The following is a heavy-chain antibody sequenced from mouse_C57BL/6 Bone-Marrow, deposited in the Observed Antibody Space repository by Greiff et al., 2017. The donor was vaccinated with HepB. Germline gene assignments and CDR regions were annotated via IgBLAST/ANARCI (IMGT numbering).Heavy chain of an antibody. Sequence: EVKLQESGAELVKPGASVKLSCTASGFNIKDYYMHWVKQRTEQGLEWIGRIDPEDGETKYAPKFQGKATITADTSSNTAYLQLSSLTSEDTAVYYCARPDYYGSSYEYYFDYWGQGTTLTVSS. V-gene: IGHV14-2*01. CDR3: ARPDYYGSSYEYYFDY. CDR1: GFNIKDYY. J-gene: IGHJ2*01. D-gene: IGHD1-1*01. CDR2: IDPEDGET.